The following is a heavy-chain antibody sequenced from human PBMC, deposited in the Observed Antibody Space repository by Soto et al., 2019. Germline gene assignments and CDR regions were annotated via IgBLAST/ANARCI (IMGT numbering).Heavy chain of an antibody. Sequence: QVQLLQSGAEVKKPGSSVKVSCKVSGGAFNNSALNWVRHGPGQGLEWLGGIIPLHNTSNYSLKFLGRVTVTADISSTTVYMELYSLTSADTATYYCASWSNWNPLYYDGLDVWGQGTTVTVSS. D-gene: IGHD1-20*01. CDR2: IIPLHNTS. J-gene: IGHJ6*02. CDR3: ASWSNWNPLYYDGLDV. CDR1: GGAFNNSA. V-gene: IGHV1-69*06.